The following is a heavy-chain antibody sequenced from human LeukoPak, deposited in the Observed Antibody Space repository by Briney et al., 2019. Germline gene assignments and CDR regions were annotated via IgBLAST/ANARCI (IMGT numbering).Heavy chain of an antibody. J-gene: IGHJ6*03. CDR1: GGSISGYH. V-gene: IGHV4-59*01. CDR2: IYYSGSS. CDR3: ARVPRSYYYYYYMDV. Sequence: SETLSLTCIVSGGSISGYHWSWIRQPPGKGLEWLGYIYYSGSSNYNPSLKSRVTMSADTSKNQFSLKLSSVTAADTAVYYCARVPRSYYYYYYMDVWGKGTTVTVSS.